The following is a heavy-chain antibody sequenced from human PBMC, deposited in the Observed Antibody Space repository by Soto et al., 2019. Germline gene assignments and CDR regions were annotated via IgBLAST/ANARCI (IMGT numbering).Heavy chain of an antibody. CDR2: INPSGGST. D-gene: IGHD2-2*01. Sequence: ASVKVSCKASGYTFTSYYMHWVRQAPGQGLDWMGIINPSGGSTSYAQKFQGRVTMTRDTSTSTVYMELRSLRSDDTAVYYCARGGYCISTSCYISYGMDVWGQGTTVTVSS. CDR3: ARGGYCISTSCYISYGMDV. V-gene: IGHV1-46*01. J-gene: IGHJ6*02. CDR1: GYTFTSYY.